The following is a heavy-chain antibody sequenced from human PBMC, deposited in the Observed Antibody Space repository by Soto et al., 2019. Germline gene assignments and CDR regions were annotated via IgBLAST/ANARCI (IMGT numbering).Heavy chain of an antibody. CDR2: ISWQSGSI. J-gene: IGHJ4*02. V-gene: IGHV3-9*01. Sequence: EVQLVESGGGLAQPGRSLRLSCAASGFNFDDYAMHWVRQAPGKGLEWVSGISWQSGSIRYADSVKGRFTISRDNAKNSLYLQMNSLRVEDTGLYYCAKDMFSSSSAATFDYWGQGILVTVSS. CDR1: GFNFDDYA. D-gene: IGHD6-6*01. CDR3: AKDMFSSSSAATFDY.